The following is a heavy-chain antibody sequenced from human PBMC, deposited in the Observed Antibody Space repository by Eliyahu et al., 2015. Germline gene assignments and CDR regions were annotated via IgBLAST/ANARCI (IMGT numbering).Heavy chain of an antibody. CDR2: INGDGSSP. Sequence: EVQLVESGGGLVQPGGSLRVSCAASEFTFSNYYLYWFRQAPGKGLVWVSRINGDGSSPAYADSVKGRFTISRDNAKNTLYLQMNSLRADDTAVYYCARGSMTPHLPGGWLDHWGQGTLVTVSS. CDR3: ARGSMTPHLPGGWLDH. V-gene: IGHV3-74*01. CDR1: EFTFSNYY. J-gene: IGHJ4*02. D-gene: IGHD3-10*01.